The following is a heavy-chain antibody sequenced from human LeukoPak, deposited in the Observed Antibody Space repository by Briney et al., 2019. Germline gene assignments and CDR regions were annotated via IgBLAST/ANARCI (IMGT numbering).Heavy chain of an antibody. D-gene: IGHD2-2*02. V-gene: IGHV3-23*01. CDR3: AKLGYCSSTSCYTAGYEDY. Sequence: PGGSLRLSCAASGFTFSSYAMSRVRQAPGKGLEWVSAISGSGGSTYYADSVKGRFTISRDNSKNTLYLQMNSLRAEDTAVYYCAKLGYCSSTSCYTAGYEDYWGQGTLVTVSS. CDR2: ISGSGGST. CDR1: GFTFSSYA. J-gene: IGHJ4*02.